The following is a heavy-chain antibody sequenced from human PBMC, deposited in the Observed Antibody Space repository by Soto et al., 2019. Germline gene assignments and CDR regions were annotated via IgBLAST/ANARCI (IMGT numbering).Heavy chain of an antibody. Sequence: PSETLSLTCTVSGGSVNSDSHYWSWIRQPPGKGLEWIGHMFYSGSTNYNPSLKSRVTISGDTSKNQSSLKLSSVTAADTAVYYCARLVRSLHFDYWGQGTRVTVSS. V-gene: IGHV4-61*01. CDR3: ARLVRSLHFDY. J-gene: IGHJ4*02. D-gene: IGHD2-8*02. CDR1: GGSVNSDSHY. CDR2: MFYSGST.